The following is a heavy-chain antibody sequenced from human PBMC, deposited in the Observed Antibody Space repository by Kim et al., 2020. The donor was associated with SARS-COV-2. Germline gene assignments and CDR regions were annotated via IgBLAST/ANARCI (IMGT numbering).Heavy chain of an antibody. CDR1: GFTFSSYA. V-gene: IGHV3-23*01. J-gene: IGHJ4*02. Sequence: GGSLRLSCAASGFTFSSYAMSWVRQAPGKGLEWVSAISGSGGSTYYADSVKGRFTISRDNSKNTLYLQMNSLRAEDTAVYYCAKGDSPLAVAGPPVVDYWGQGTLVTVSS. CDR3: AKGDSPLAVAGPPVVDY. CDR2: ISGSGGST. D-gene: IGHD6-19*01.